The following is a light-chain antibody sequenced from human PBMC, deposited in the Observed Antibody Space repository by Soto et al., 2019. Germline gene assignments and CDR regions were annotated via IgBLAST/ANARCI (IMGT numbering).Light chain of an antibody. CDR2: AAS. CDR1: QGMSSY. Sequence: DIQLTQSPSFLSASVGDRVTITCRASQGMSSYLAWYQQKPGKAPKLLIYAASTLQSGVPSRFSGSGSGTEFTLTISSLQPEDFATYYCQQLNSFPYTVGQGTKLEIK. V-gene: IGKV1-9*01. CDR3: QQLNSFPYT. J-gene: IGKJ2*01.